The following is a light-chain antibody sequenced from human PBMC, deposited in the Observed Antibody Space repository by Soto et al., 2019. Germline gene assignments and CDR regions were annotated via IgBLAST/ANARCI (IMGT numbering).Light chain of an antibody. V-gene: IGLV6-57*04. CDR3: QSYDSSTVV. J-gene: IGLJ2*01. CDR2: EGN. CDR1: SGSIASNY. Sequence: NFMLTQPHSVSESPGKTVTISCTRSSGSIASNYVQWYQQRPGSVPTTVIYEGNQRPSGVPDRFSGSTDGSSNSASLTISGLQTEDEADYYCQSYDSSTVVFGGGTKLPVL.